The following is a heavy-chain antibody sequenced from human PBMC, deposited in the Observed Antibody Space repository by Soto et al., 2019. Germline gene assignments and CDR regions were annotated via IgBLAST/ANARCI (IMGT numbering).Heavy chain of an antibody. CDR3: AKDANDFWSGPPNFDY. CDR1: GFTFSSYA. J-gene: IGHJ4*02. D-gene: IGHD3-3*01. V-gene: IGHV3-23*01. CDR2: ISGSGGST. Sequence: GGSLRLSCAASGFTFSSYAMSWVRQAPGKGLEWVSAISGSGGSTYYADSVKGRFTISRDNSKNTLYLQMNSLRAEDTAVYYCAKDANDFWSGPPNFDYWGQGTLVTVSS.